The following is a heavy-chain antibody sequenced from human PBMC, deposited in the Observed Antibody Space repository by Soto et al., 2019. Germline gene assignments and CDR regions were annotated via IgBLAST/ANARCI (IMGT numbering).Heavy chain of an antibody. CDR3: AKADTEVDFDY. CDR2: ISWDGGST. CDR1: GFTFDDYT. Sequence: GGSLRLSCAASGFTFDDYTIPWVRQAPGKGLEWVSLISWDGGSTYYADSVRGRFTISRDNSKNSLYLQMNSLRTEDTALYYCAKADTEVDFDYWGQGTLVTVSS. D-gene: IGHD2-2*01. V-gene: IGHV3-43*01. J-gene: IGHJ4*02.